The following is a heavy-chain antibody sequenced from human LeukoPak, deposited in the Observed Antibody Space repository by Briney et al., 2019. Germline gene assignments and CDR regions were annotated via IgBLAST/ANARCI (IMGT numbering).Heavy chain of an antibody. D-gene: IGHD6-19*01. CDR2: ISSSGSTI. CDR3: ASLEPGIAVAAY. Sequence: GGSLRLSCAASGFTFSDYYMSWIRQAPGKGLEWVSYISSSGSTIYYADSVKGRFTISRDNAKNTLYLQMNSLRAEDTAVYYCASLEPGIAVAAYWGQGTLVTVSS. J-gene: IGHJ4*02. V-gene: IGHV3-11*01. CDR1: GFTFSDYY.